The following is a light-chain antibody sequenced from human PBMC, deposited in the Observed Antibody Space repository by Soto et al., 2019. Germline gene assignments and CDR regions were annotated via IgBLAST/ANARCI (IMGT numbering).Light chain of an antibody. CDR2: KAS. CDR3: QQDYNYPPT. J-gene: IGKJ3*01. Sequence: DIQMTQSPSTLSASIGDRVAITCRASDNIGPWVAWYQQKPGKAPKLLIYKASTLETGAPSRFAGSGSGTGFTLTITRLQPDDFATYYCQQDYNYPPTFGPGTKVDIK. V-gene: IGKV1-5*03. CDR1: DNIGPW.